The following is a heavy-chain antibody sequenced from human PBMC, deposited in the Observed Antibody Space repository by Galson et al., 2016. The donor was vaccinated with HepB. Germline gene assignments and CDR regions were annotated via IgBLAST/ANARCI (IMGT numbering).Heavy chain of an antibody. D-gene: IGHD2-15*01. V-gene: IGHV4-39*01. CDR2: VYRGRT. J-gene: IGHJ4*02. Sequence: SETLSLTCSVSAGSIGSSGFSWGWIRQPPGKGLEWIGTVYRGRTYYNPSLEGRVTLSVAVSTDLLFLKLTSVTAADTAVYYCARAGLLTEASFDYWGQGALVAVTS. CDR3: ARAGLLTEASFDY. CDR1: AGSIGSSGFS.